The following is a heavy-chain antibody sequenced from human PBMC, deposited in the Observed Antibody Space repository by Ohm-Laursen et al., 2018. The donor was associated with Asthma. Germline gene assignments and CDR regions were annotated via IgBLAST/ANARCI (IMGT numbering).Heavy chain of an antibody. D-gene: IGHD2/OR15-2a*01. J-gene: IGHJ4*02. CDR3: ARQFFGSSRPKLFDF. V-gene: IGHV4-39*01. CDR2: ISYTGKI. CDR1: GGSISTTIYY. Sequence: SDTLSLTCSVSGGSISTTIYYWAWMRQPPGKGLERIGSISYTGKIYYNPSLKSRVTISLDTSRDQFSLKLRSVTAADTAVYYCARQFFGSSRPKLFDFWGQGLQVTVSS.